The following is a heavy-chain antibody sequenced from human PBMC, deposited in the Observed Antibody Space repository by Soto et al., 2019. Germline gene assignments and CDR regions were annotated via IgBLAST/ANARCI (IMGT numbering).Heavy chain of an antibody. D-gene: IGHD2-8*01. J-gene: IGHJ3*02. CDR2: INPNSGGT. V-gene: IGHV1-2*04. Sequence: AASVKVSCKASGYTFTGYYMHWVRQAPGQGLEWMGWINPNSGGTNYAQKFQGWVTMTRDTSISTAYMGLSRLRSDDTAVYYCATQTGYCTNGVCKEAFDIWGQGTMVTVSS. CDR1: GYTFTGYY. CDR3: ATQTGYCTNGVCKEAFDI.